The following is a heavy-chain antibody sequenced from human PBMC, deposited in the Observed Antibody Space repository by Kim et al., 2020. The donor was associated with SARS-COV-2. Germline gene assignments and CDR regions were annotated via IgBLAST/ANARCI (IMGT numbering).Heavy chain of an antibody. Sequence: SETLSLTCAVYGGSFSDYYWSWIRQPPGKGLEWIGEINHSGSTNYNPSLKSRVTISVDTSKNQFSLKLSSVTAADTAVYYCARSDYYDSTHGGAFDIWGQGTMVTVSS. D-gene: IGHD3-22*01. CDR3: ARSDYYDSTHGGAFDI. J-gene: IGHJ3*02. CDR2: INHSGST. V-gene: IGHV4-34*01. CDR1: GGSFSDYY.